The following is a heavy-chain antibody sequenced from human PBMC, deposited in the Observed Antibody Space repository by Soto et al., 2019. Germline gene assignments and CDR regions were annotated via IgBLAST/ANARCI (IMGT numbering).Heavy chain of an antibody. Sequence: ASVKVSCKASGYTFTSYGISWVRQAPGQGLEWMGWISAYNGNTNYAQKLQGRVTMTTDTSTSTAYMELRSLRSDDTAVYYCARDRGRRDCSSTSCYTVWGQGTLVTVSS. D-gene: IGHD2-2*02. V-gene: IGHV1-18*01. J-gene: IGHJ4*02. CDR2: ISAYNGNT. CDR1: GYTFTSYG. CDR3: ARDRGRRDCSSTSCYTV.